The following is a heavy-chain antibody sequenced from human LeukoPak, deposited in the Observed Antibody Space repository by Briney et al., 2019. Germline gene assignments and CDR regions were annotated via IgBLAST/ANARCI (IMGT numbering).Heavy chain of an antibody. V-gene: IGHV3-66*02. J-gene: IGHJ6*03. CDR3: ARIEGKPEYYDFWSGYYDYYYYYMDV. D-gene: IGHD3-3*01. CDR1: GFTVSSNY. Sequence: GGSLRLSCAASGFTVSSNYMSWVRQAPGKGLEWVSVIYSGGSTYYADSVKGRFTISRDNSKNTLYLQMNSLGAEDTAVYYCARIEGKPEYYDFWSGYYDYYYYYMDVWGKGTMVTVSS. CDR2: IYSGGST.